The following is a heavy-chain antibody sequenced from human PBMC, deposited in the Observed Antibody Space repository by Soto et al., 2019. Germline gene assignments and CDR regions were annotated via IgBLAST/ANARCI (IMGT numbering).Heavy chain of an antibody. CDR2: INESGST. V-gene: IGHV4-34*01. J-gene: IGHJ4*02. CDR1: GQSFSGHS. Sequence: QVQLQQWGAGLVKPSETLSLSCAVYGQSFSGHSWAWIRQPPGKGLEWIGDINESGSTYYNPSLKRRVTISTDTSKNQFSLKLSSVSAADTAAYFCARGSGIVALPGELEDVNYDYWGQGTLVNVSS. D-gene: IGHD1-1*01. CDR3: ARGSGIVALPGELEDVNYDY.